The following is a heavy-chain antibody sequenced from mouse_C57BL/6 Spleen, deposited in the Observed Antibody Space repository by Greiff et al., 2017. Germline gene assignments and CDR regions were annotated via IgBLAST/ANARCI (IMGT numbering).Heavy chain of an antibody. J-gene: IGHJ3*01. Sequence: EVQLVESEGGLVQPGSSMKLSCTASGFTFSDYYMAWVRQVPEKGLEWVANINYDGSSTYYLDSLKSRFIISRDNAKNILYLQMSSLKSEDTATYYCARAGYGFAYWGQGTLVTVSA. CDR3: ARAGYGFAY. D-gene: IGHD3-1*01. CDR2: INYDGSST. CDR1: GFTFSDYY. V-gene: IGHV5-16*01.